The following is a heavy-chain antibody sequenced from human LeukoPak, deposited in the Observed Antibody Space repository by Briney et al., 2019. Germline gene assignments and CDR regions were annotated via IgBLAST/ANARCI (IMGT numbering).Heavy chain of an antibody. CDR3: ARDLFGDYIDH. D-gene: IGHD3-10*01. Sequence: PGGSLRLSCAASGFIFSNYWMSWVRQAPGKGLEWVANIKQDGSEKYYVDSVKGRFTISRDNAKNSLYLQMNSLRAEDTAVYYCARDLFGDYIDHWGQGILVTVSS. CDR2: IKQDGSEK. V-gene: IGHV3-7*01. CDR1: GFIFSNYW. J-gene: IGHJ4*02.